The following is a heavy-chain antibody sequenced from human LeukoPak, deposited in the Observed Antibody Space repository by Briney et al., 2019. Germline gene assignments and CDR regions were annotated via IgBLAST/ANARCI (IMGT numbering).Heavy chain of an antibody. CDR1: GYTFTSYY. J-gene: IGHJ6*03. CDR2: INPSGGST. D-gene: IGHD6-6*01. Sequence: ASVKVSCKASGYTFTSYYMHWVRQAPGQGLEWMGIINPSGGSTSYAQKIQGRVTMTRDTSTSTVYMELSSLRSEDTAVYYCARGDSSSALYYYYYYMDVWGKGTTVTVSS. CDR3: ARGDSSSALYYYYYYMDV. V-gene: IGHV1-46*01.